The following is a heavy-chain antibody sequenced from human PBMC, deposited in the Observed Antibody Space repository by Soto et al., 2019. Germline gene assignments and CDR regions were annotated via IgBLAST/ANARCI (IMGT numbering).Heavy chain of an antibody. CDR3: ARIIVVVPAASHDAVDI. Sequence: GGSLRLSCAASRFTFSYYAMHWIRQAPGKGLEWMAVILSDGSKQYYAESVKGRFTISRDNSKSTLYLQMNSLRAEDTAVYYCARIIVVVPAASHDAVDIWGQGTMVTVSS. D-gene: IGHD2-2*01. V-gene: IGHV3-30-3*01. CDR1: RFTFSYYA. CDR2: ILSDGSKQ. J-gene: IGHJ3*02.